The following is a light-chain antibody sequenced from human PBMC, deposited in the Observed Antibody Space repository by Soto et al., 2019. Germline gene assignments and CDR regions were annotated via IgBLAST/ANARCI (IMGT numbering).Light chain of an antibody. V-gene: IGKV3-20*01. Sequence: DIVLTQSPGTLSLSPGERDTLSCRASQRVTSTYLAWYQQKPGQAPRLLIYGASSRATGIPDRFSGSGSGTDFTLTISRLEPEDFAVYYCQQFGSSPWTFGQGTKVEIK. CDR2: GAS. J-gene: IGKJ1*01. CDR3: QQFGSSPWT. CDR1: QRVTSTY.